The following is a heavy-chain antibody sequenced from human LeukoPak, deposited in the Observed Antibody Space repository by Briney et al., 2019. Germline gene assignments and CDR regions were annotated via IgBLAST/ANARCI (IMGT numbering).Heavy chain of an antibody. CDR2: VSYVGT. D-gene: IGHD6-19*01. J-gene: IGHJ5*02. CDR3: ARGMRIAVARYWFDP. Sequence: PSETLSLTCSVSGGSIDTFFWTWIRQPPGKGLEWVGYVSYVGTSYNPSLKSRLTISLDTSRTQFFLNLTSVTAADTGVYYCARGMRIAVARYWFDPWGQGTLVTVSS. CDR1: GGSIDTFF. V-gene: IGHV4-59*01.